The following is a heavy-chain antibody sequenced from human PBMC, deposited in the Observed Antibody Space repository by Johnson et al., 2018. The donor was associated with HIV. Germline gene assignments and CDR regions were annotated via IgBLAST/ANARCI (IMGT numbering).Heavy chain of an antibody. Sequence: QMQLVESGGGVVQPGRSLRLSCAASGFTFSSYAMHWVRQAPGKGLEWVAFISYDGSNKYYADSVKGRFTISRDNSKNSLYLQMNSLRAEDTALYYCARAVGGSYHDAFDSWGQGTMVTVSS. CDR3: ARAVGGSYHDAFDS. J-gene: IGHJ3*02. CDR1: GFTFSSYA. D-gene: IGHD1-26*01. CDR2: ISYDGSNK. V-gene: IGHV3-30*04.